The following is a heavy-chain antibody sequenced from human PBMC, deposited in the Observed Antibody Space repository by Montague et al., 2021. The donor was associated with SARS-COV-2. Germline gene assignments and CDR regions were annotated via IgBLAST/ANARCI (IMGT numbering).Heavy chain of an antibody. V-gene: IGHV4-39*01. CDR3: ARHALGYCSSTSCYVG. J-gene: IGHJ4*02. D-gene: IGHD2-2*01. CDR2: IYYSGST. CDR1: GGSISSSSYY. Sequence: SETLSLTCTVSGGSISSSSYYWGWLRQPPGKGLEWIGSIYYSGSTYYNPSLKSRVTISVDTSKNRFSLKLSSVTAADTAVYYCARHALGYCSSTSCYVGWGQGTLVTVSS.